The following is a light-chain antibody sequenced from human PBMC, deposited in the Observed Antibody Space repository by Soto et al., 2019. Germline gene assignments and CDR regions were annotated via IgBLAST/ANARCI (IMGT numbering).Light chain of an antibody. V-gene: IGLV2-14*01. CDR3: SSYTGSSTVI. CDR2: DVR. J-gene: IGLJ2*01. Sequence: QSVLTQPASVSGSPGQSITISCTGTSSDVGGYNYISWYQQHPGKAPKFIIYDVRNRPSGVSNRFSGSRSGNTASLTISGLLHEDEADYYCSSYTGSSTVIFGGGTKLTVL. CDR1: SSDVGGYNY.